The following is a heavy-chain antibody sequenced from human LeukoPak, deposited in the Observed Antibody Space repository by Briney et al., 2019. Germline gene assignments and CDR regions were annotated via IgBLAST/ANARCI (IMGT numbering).Heavy chain of an antibody. CDR2: INPNSGGT. J-gene: IGHJ3*02. D-gene: IGHD2-2*01. Sequence: ASVKVSCKASGYTFTGYYMHWVRQAPGQGLEWMGWINPNSGGTNYAQKFQGRVTMTRDTSISTAYMELSRLRSDDTAVYYCARGDIVVVPAAPGDAFDIWGQGTMVTVSS. CDR3: ARGDIVVVPAAPGDAFDI. V-gene: IGHV1-2*02. CDR1: GYTFTGYY.